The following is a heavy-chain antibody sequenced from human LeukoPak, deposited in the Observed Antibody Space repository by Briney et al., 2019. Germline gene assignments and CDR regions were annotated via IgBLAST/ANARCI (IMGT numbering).Heavy chain of an antibody. CDR2: ISGSGGST. Sequence: GGSLRLSCAASGFTFSSYAMSWVRQAPGKGLEWVSAISGSGGSTYYADSVKGRFTISRDNSKNTLYLQMNSLRAEDTAVYYCAKKNDCSGGSCYGNWFDPWGQGTLVTVSS. V-gene: IGHV3-23*01. CDR3: AKKNDCSGGSCYGNWFDP. CDR1: GFTFSSYA. J-gene: IGHJ5*02. D-gene: IGHD2-15*01.